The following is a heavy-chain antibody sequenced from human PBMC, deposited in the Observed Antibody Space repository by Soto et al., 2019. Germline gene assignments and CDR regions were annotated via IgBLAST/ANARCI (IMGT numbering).Heavy chain of an antibody. CDR2: ISDDGSNK. D-gene: IGHD3-10*01. J-gene: IGHJ4*02. CDR3: ARDNSVLWFGELFSDY. V-gene: IGHV3-30-3*01. CDR1: GFTFSSYA. Sequence: QVQLEESAGGVVQPGRSLRLSCAASGFTFSSYAMHWVRQAPGKGLEWVAVISDDGSNKCYADSVKGRFTISRDNSKNTLYPQMNSLRAEDTAVYYCARDNSVLWFGELFSDYWGQGTLVTVSS.